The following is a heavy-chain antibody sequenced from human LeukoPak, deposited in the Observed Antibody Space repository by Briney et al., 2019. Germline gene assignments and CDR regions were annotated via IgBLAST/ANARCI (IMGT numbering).Heavy chain of an antibody. J-gene: IGHJ4*02. CDR3: ARGEGYYFDY. Sequence: GGSLRLSCAASGFTFDDYGMSWVRQAPGEGLEWVSGINWNGGSTGYADSVKGRFTISRDNAKNSLYLQMNSLRAEDTALFYCARGEGYYFDYWGQGTLVTVSS. CDR1: GFTFDDYG. V-gene: IGHV3-20*04. D-gene: IGHD3-16*01. CDR2: INWNGGST.